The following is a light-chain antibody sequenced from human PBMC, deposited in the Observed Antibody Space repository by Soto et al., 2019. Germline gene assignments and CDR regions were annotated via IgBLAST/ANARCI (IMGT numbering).Light chain of an antibody. V-gene: IGKV1-9*01. CDR3: QQLNSYPS. J-gene: IGKJ3*01. Sequence: IHFTQSPSSLSASVGDRVTITCRASQGISSYLAWYQQKPGKAPKLLIYAASTLQSGVPSRFSGSGSGTDFTLTISSLQPEDFATYYCQQLNSYPSFGPGTKVDIK. CDR2: AAS. CDR1: QGISSY.